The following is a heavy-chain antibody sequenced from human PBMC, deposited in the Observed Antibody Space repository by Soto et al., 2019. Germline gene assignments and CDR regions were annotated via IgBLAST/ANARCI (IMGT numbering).Heavy chain of an antibody. V-gene: IGHV3-49*03. CDR3: SRVDEGGTGTTYFYYGVDV. CDR1: GFTSGDYA. CDR2: IRSKAYGGTT. J-gene: IGHJ6*02. Sequence: LRLSCTASGFTSGDYAMSWFRQAPGKGLEWVGFIRSKAYGGTTEYAASVKDRFTISRDDSKRIAYLQMNSLKIEDTAVYYCSRVDEGGTGTTYFYYGVDVWGQGTTVTVYS. D-gene: IGHD1-7*01.